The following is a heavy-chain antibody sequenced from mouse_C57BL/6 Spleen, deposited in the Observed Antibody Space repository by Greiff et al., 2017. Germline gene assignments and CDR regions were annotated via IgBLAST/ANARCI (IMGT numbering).Heavy chain of an antibody. V-gene: IGHV6-3*01. D-gene: IGHD2-3*01. CDR2: IRLKSDNYAT. CDR1: GFTFSNYW. CDR3: TGDDFDY. J-gene: IGHJ2*01. Sequence: EVQLVESGGGLVQPGGSMKLSCVASGFTFSNYWMNWVRQSPEKGLEWVAQIRLKSDNYATHYAESVKGRFTISRDDSNSSVYLQMNNLRAEDTGIYYCTGDDFDYWGQGTTLTVSS.